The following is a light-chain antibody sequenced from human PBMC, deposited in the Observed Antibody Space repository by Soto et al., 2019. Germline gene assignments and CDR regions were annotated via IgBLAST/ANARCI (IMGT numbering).Light chain of an antibody. CDR2: DAS. V-gene: IGKV1-5*01. J-gene: IGKJ1*01. Sequence: DIQMTQFPSALSASVGDRVTITCRASQNVNNWLAWYQYKPGKAPQLLIYDASVLETGVPSRFSGSGSGTEFTLAISGLQSDDFATYSCQQYNTYWTFGPGTKVDIK. CDR1: QNVNNW. CDR3: QQYNTYWT.